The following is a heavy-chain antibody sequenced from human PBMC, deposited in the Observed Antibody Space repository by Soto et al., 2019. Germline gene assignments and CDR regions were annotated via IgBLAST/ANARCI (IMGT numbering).Heavy chain of an antibody. CDR1: GFTFRNYD. Sequence: EVQLVESGGGLVQPGGSLRLSCEASGFTFRNYDMHWVRQGTGKGLEWVSGISAAGDPDYADSVEDRFTISGENAQNSFFLEMNSLGGGDTAVYYGARTDRDFYGLDVWGQGTAVIVSS. CDR2: ISAAGDP. J-gene: IGHJ6*02. CDR3: ARTDRDFYGLDV. V-gene: IGHV3-13*05.